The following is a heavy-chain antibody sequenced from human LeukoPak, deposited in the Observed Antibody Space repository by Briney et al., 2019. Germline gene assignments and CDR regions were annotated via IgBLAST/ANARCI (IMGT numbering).Heavy chain of an antibody. Sequence: PGGSLRFSCAASGFTFDDYAMHWVREAPGKGLEWVSGISWNSGSIGYADSVKGRFTISRDNAKNSLYLQMNSMRAEDTAVYYCARVDYYDTSGYYKFDFWGQGTLVTVSS. V-gene: IGHV3-9*01. J-gene: IGHJ4*02. CDR2: ISWNSGSI. D-gene: IGHD3-22*01. CDR3: ARVDYYDTSGYYKFDF. CDR1: GFTFDDYA.